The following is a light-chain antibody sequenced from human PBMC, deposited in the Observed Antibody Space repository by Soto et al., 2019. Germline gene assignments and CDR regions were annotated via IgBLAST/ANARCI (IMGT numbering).Light chain of an antibody. V-gene: IGLV1-40*01. CDR2: GNS. CDR1: SSNIGARYD. J-gene: IGLJ2*01. CDR3: QSYDSSLSGVV. Sequence: QSVLTQPPSVSGAPGQRVTISCTGSSSNIGARYDVHWYQHLPGTAPKVLIYGNSERPSGVPDRFSGSKSGTSASLAITGLQAEDEADYYCQSYDSSLSGVVFGGGTKLTVL.